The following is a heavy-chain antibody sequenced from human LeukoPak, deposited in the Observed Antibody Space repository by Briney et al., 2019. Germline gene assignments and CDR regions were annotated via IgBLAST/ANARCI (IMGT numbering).Heavy chain of an antibody. Sequence: ASVKVSCKASGYTFTSYGISWVRQAPGQGLEWMGWISAYNGNTNYAQKLQGRVTMATDTSTSTAYMELRSLRSDDTAVYYCPRDKRGGWLQGAFDIWGQGTMVTVSS. J-gene: IGHJ3*02. V-gene: IGHV1-18*01. D-gene: IGHD5-24*01. CDR1: GYTFTSYG. CDR2: ISAYNGNT. CDR3: PRDKRGGWLQGAFDI.